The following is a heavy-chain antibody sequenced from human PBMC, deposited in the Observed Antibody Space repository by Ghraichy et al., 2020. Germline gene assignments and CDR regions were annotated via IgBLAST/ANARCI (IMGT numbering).Heavy chain of an antibody. J-gene: IGHJ3*02. CDR2: ISYDGSNK. D-gene: IGHD2-2*01. V-gene: IGHV3-30*18. CDR3: AKVLRGIVVVPAAMELFDAFDI. CDR1: GFTFSSYG. Sequence: GGSLRLSCAASGFTFSSYGMHWVRQAPGKGLEWVAVISYDGSNKYYADSVKGRFTISRDNSKNTLYLQMNSLRAEDTAVYYCAKVLRGIVVVPAAMELFDAFDIWGQGTMVTVSS.